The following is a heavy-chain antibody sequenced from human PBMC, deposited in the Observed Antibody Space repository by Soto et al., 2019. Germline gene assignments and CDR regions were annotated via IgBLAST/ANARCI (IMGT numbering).Heavy chain of an antibody. D-gene: IGHD6-25*01. Sequence: SETLSLTCAVSGGSITSNTWWSWIRQAPGKGLEWIGQIDYSGKTDYNPSLESRVTISVDKSKNQFSLEMNSVTAVDTAIYYCAKHGGFNQYYWGQGTVVTVSS. CDR2: IDYSGKT. V-gene: IGHV4-4*02. CDR3: AKHGGFNQYY. CDR1: GGSITSNTW. J-gene: IGHJ4*02.